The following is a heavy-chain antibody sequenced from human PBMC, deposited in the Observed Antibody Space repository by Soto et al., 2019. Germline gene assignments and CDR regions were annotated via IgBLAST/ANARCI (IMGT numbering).Heavy chain of an antibody. V-gene: IGHV4-4*02. D-gene: IGHD6-19*01. J-gene: IGHJ4*02. CDR3: ARAVAGTSLFDY. CDR1: GGSISSSNW. Sequence: QVQLQESGPGLVKPSGTLSLTCAVSGGSISSSNWWSWVRQPPGKGLEWIGEIYHSGSTNYNPSLKSRVTTSVDKLKNQVSLKLSSVTAADTTVYYCARAVAGTSLFDYWGQGTLVTVSS. CDR2: IYHSGST.